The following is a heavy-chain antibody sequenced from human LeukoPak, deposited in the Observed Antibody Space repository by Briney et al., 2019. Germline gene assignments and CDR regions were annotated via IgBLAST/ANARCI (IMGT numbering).Heavy chain of an antibody. Sequence: PGGSLRLSCAASGFTFSNYWMSWVRQAPGKGLEWVANIKQDGSEKYYVDSVKGRFTISRDNAKNSLYLQMNSLRAEDTAVYYCARVQSGSYFHYYYHMDVWGKGTTVTISS. CDR2: IKQDGSEK. CDR3: ARVQSGSYFHYYYHMDV. J-gene: IGHJ6*03. V-gene: IGHV3-7*01. D-gene: IGHD3-10*01. CDR1: GFTFSNYW.